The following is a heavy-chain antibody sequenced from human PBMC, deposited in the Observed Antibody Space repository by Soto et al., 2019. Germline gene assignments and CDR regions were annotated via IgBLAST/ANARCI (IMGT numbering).Heavy chain of an antibody. V-gene: IGHV3-23*01. Sequence: GGSLRLSCAASGFTFSSYARSWVRQAPGKGLEWVSAISGSGGSTYYADSVKGRFTISRDNSKKTLYLQMNSLRAEDTAVYYCAKVGYCTNGVCSKMGGSNGMDVWGQGTTVTVSS. CDR3: AKVGYCTNGVCSKMGGSNGMDV. CDR1: GFTFSSYA. D-gene: IGHD2-8*01. CDR2: ISGSGGST. J-gene: IGHJ6*02.